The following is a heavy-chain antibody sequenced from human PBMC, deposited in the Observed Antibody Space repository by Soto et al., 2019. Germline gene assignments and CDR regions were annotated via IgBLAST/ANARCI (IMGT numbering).Heavy chain of an antibody. D-gene: IGHD2-2*02. CDR3: ASTPIVVVPAAIGDNWFDP. CDR2: IYYSGST. Sequence: SETLSLTCTVSGGSISRYHWSWIRQPPGKGLEWIGYIYYSGSTNYNPSLKSRVTISVDTSKNQFSLKLSSVTAADTAVYYCASTPIVVVPAAIGDNWFDPWGQGTLVTVSS. V-gene: IGHV4-59*08. J-gene: IGHJ5*02. CDR1: GGSISRYH.